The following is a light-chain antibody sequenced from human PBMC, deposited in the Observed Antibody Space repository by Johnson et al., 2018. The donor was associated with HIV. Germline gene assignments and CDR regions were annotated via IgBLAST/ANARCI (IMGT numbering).Light chain of an antibody. J-gene: IGLJ1*01. V-gene: IGLV1-51*02. Sequence: QSVLTQPPSVSAAPGQKVTISCSGSSSNIGNNYVSWYQQLPGTAPKLLIYENNKRPSGIPDRFSGPKSGTSTTLGITGLQTGDEADYYCGTWDSSLSRIFGTGTEVTVL. CDR2: ENN. CDR3: GTWDSSLSRI. CDR1: SSNIGNNY.